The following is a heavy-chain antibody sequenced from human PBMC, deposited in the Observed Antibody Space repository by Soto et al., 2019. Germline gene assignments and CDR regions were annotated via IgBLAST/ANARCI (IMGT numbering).Heavy chain of an antibody. D-gene: IGHD3-3*01. CDR3: AKMGVVIPLV. J-gene: IGHJ6*02. V-gene: IGHV3-23*01. CDR1: GFTFSSYA. CDR2: ISGSGGST. Sequence: PVGSLRLSGAASGFTFSSYAMSWVRQAPGKGLEWVSAISGSGGSTYYADSVKGRFTISRDKSKNTLYLQMNSLRAEDTAVYYCAKMGVVIPLVWGQGTTVTVSS.